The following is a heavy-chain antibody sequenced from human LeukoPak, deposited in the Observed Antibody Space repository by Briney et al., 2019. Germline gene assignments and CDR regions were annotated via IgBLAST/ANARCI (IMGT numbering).Heavy chain of an antibody. J-gene: IGHJ3*02. CDR2: IYYSGST. D-gene: IGHD3-22*01. Sequence: NPSETLSLTCTVSGYSISSSYYWGWIRQPPGKGLEWIGSIYYSGSTYYNPSLKSRVTISVDTSKNQFSLKLSSVTAADTAVYYCARQSGITMIVVLISDAFDIWGQGTMVTVSS. CDR3: ARQSGITMIVVLISDAFDI. CDR1: GYSISSSYY. V-gene: IGHV4-39*01.